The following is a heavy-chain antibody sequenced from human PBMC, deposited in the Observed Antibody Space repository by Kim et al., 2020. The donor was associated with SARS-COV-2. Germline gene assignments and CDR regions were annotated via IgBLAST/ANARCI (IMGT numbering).Heavy chain of an antibody. CDR3: AKVQQLGSLDY. V-gene: IGHV3-23*01. D-gene: IGHD6-13*01. CDR2: SSGSGGST. Sequence: GGSLRLSCAASGCTFSSYAMSWVRQAPGKGLEWVSASSGSGGSTYYADSVKGRFTISRDNSKNTLYLQMNSLRAEDTAVYYCAKVQQLGSLDYWGQGTLVTVSS. J-gene: IGHJ4*02. CDR1: GCTFSSYA.